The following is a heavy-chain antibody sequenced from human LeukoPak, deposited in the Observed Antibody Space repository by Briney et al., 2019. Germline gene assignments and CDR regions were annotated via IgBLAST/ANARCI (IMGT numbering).Heavy chain of an antibody. V-gene: IGHV3-7*01. D-gene: IGHD4-11*01. CDR2: IKQDGSEK. J-gene: IGHJ4*02. Sequence: GGSLRLSCAASGFTFSSYWMSWVRQAPGKGLEWVANIKQDGSEKYYVDSVKGRFTISRDNAKNTLYLQMNSLRAEDTAVYYCARDKWLTTTHYFDYWGQGTLVTVSS. CDR1: GFTFSSYW. CDR3: ARDKWLTTTHYFDY.